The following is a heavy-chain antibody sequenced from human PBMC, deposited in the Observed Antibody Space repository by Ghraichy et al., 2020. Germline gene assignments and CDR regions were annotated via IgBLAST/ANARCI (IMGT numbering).Heavy chain of an antibody. D-gene: IGHD6-19*01. J-gene: IGHJ4*02. V-gene: IGHV3-21*01. Sequence: GGSLRLSCAASGFTFSSYSMNWVRQAPGKGLEWVSSISSSSSYIYYADSVKGRFTISRDNAKNSLYLQMNSLRAEDTAVYYCARGSSSGWGEFDYWGQGTLATVSS. CDR3: ARGSSSGWGEFDY. CDR1: GFTFSSYS. CDR2: ISSSSSYI.